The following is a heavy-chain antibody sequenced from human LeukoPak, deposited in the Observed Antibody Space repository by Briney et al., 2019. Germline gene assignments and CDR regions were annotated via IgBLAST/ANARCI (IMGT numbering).Heavy chain of an antibody. CDR3: AREFNVIGNFDY. CDR1: GLTFSRLR. CDR2: IYLSGNFI. D-gene: IGHD3-10*01. V-gene: IGHV3-21*01. J-gene: IGHJ4*02. Sequence: GGSLRLSCSISGLTFSRLRMRWVPQAPGKGLEWVASIYLSGNFISYADSVKGRFTISRDNANNSVYLQMSSLTVDDTAVYYCAREFNVIGNFDYWGQGTLVTVSS.